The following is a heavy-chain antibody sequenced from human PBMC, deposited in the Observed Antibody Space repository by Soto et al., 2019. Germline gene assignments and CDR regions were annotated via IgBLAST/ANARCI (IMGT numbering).Heavy chain of an antibody. CDR3: ARNRYYNDGSGYYPLGH. CDR1: GDTFSTYG. D-gene: IGHD3-22*01. J-gene: IGHJ4*02. Sequence: SVKVSCKASGDTFSTYGITWVRQAPGQGLEWVGGIIPLLNTRNSAQKLQGRVTISVDESANTAYMELISLKSDDTAVYFCARNRYYNDGSGYYPLGHWGQGTLVTVSS. CDR2: IIPLLNTR. V-gene: IGHV1-69*13.